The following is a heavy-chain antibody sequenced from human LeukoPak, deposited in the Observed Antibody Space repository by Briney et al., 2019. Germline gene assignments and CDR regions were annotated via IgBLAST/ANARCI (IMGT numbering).Heavy chain of an antibody. CDR3: ARGYSSSSGPGYFDL. CDR1: GYSFTSYW. J-gene: IGHJ2*01. Sequence: GESLKISCKGSGYSFTSYWIGWVRQMPGKGLEWMGIIYPGDSDTRYSPSFQGQVTISADKSISTAYLQWSSLKASDTAIYCCARGYSSSSGPGYFDLWGRGTLVTVFS. V-gene: IGHV5-51*01. D-gene: IGHD6-6*01. CDR2: IYPGDSDT.